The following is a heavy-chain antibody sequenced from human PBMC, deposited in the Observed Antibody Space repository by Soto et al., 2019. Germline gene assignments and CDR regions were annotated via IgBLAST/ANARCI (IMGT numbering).Heavy chain of an antibody. J-gene: IGHJ3*02. CDR1: GFTFSSYS. V-gene: IGHV3-21*01. CDR2: ITTYSTSI. D-gene: IGHD4-17*01. CDR3: ARGYGDYIPDAFNI. Sequence: GGSLRLSCAASGFTFSSYSMNWVRQAPGEGLEWVSSITTYSTSIYYADSVKGRFTISRDNAKNSLFLQMNSLRAEDTAVYYCARGYGDYIPDAFNIWGQGTMVTVSS.